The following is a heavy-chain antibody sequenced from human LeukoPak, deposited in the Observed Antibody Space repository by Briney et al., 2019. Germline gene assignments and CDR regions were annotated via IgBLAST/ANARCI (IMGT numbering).Heavy chain of an antibody. J-gene: IGHJ4*02. CDR3: ARPVMYSSGPFDY. V-gene: IGHV1-3*01. CDR2: INAGNGNT. CDR1: GYTFTSYA. D-gene: IGHD6-19*01. Sequence: ASVKVSCKASGYTFTSYAMHWVRQAPGQRLEWMGWINAGNGNTKYSQKFQGRVTITRDTSASTAYMELSSLRSEDTAVYYCARPVMYSSGPFDYWGQGTLVAVSS.